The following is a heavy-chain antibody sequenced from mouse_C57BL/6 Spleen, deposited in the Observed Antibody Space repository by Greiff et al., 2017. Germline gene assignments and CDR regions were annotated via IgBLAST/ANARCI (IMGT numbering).Heavy chain of an antibody. V-gene: IGHV1-62-2*01. CDR2: FYPGSGSI. Sequence: VQLQQSGAELVKPGASVKLSCKASGYTFTEYTIHWVQQRSGQGLEWIGWFYPGSGSIKYNEKFKDKATLTADTSSSTDYMELSRLASEDSAVDFGARHAYYSNYEAMDYWGQGTSVTVSS. CDR1: GYTFTEYT. J-gene: IGHJ4*01. CDR3: ARHAYYSNYEAMDY. D-gene: IGHD2-5*01.